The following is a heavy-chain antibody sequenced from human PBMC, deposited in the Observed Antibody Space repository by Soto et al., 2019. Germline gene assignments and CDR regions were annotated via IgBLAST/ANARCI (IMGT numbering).Heavy chain of an antibody. V-gene: IGHV3-23*01. CDR2: ISGSGGST. CDR1: GFTFSSYA. CDR3: AKDHSRPPSMIVVVSNWFDP. D-gene: IGHD3-22*01. Sequence: GSLSLSCAASGFTFSSYAMSWVRQAPGKGLEWVSAISGSGGSTYYADSVKGRFTISRDNSKNTLYLQMNSLRAEDTAVYYCAKDHSRPPSMIVVVSNWFDPWGQGTLVTVSS. J-gene: IGHJ5*02.